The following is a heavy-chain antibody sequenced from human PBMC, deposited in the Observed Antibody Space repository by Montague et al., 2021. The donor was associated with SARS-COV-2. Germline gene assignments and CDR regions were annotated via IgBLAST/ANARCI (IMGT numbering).Heavy chain of an antibody. CDR1: GFTFSSYS. CDR2: ISSSGSYI. V-gene: IGHV3-21*01. CDR3: ARAPDYGDAAGY. D-gene: IGHD4-17*01. Sequence: SLRLSFAASGFTFSSYSMNWVRQAPGKGLEWVSSISSSGSYIYYADSVKGRFTISRDNDKNSLYLQMNSLRAEDTAVYYCARAPDYGDAAGYWGQGTLVTVSS. J-gene: IGHJ4*02.